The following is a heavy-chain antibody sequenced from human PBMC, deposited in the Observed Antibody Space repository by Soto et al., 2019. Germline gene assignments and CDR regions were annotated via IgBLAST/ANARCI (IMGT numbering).Heavy chain of an antibody. CDR2: INSDESRT. J-gene: IGHJ4*02. CDR1: GFTFSSSW. V-gene: IGHV3-74*01. D-gene: IGHD6-19*01. CDR3: ARGPTGWYGYDY. Sequence: EVQLVESGGGLVQPGGSLTLSCAASGFTFSSSWMHWVRQATGKGLVWVSRINSDESRTNYADSVKGRFTISRDNAKNTLYLQMNSLSAEDTALYYCARGPTGWYGYDYWGQGTLVTVSS.